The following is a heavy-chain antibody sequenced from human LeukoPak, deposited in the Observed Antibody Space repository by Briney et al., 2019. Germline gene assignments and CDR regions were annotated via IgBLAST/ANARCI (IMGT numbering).Heavy chain of an antibody. CDR1: GFTFSSYG. CDR3: AKEGGSSWYFDY. D-gene: IGHD6-13*01. CDR2: IRYDGSNK. J-gene: IGHJ4*02. V-gene: IGHV3-30*02. Sequence: GGSLRLSCAASGFTFSSYGMHWVRQAPGKGLEWVAFIRYDGSNKYYADSVKGRFTISRDNSKNTLYPQMNSLRAEDTAVYYCAKEGGSSWYFDYWGQGTLVTVSS.